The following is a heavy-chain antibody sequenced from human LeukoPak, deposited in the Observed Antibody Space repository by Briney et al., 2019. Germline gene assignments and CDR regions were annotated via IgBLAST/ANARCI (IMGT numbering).Heavy chain of an antibody. Sequence: GESLKISWKCSGYSFTSYWISWVRQMPGKGLECRGRIDPRDSYTNYSPSFQGHVTISADKSISTAYLQWSSLRASDTAIYYCARTLNTDIDYWGQGTLVTVSS. CDR2: IDPRDSYT. J-gene: IGHJ4*02. D-gene: IGHD4-11*01. CDR3: ARTLNTDIDY. V-gene: IGHV5-10-1*01. CDR1: GYSFTSYW.